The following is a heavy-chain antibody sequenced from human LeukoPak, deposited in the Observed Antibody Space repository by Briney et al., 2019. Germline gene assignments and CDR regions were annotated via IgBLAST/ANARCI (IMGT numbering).Heavy chain of an antibody. CDR2: IYSGGST. J-gene: IGHJ4*02. CDR3: ARGYCSGHSCYEFDY. D-gene: IGHD2-15*01. CDR1: GFTVSSNY. V-gene: IGHV3-66*02. Sequence: GGSLRLSCAASGFTVSSNYMTWVRQAPGKGLEWVSIIYSGGSTFYADSVKGRFTNSRDNSKNTLYLQMNSLRAEDTAVYYCARGYCSGHSCYEFDYWGQGTLVTVSS.